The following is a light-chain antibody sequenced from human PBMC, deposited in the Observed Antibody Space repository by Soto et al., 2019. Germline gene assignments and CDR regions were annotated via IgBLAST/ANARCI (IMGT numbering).Light chain of an antibody. J-gene: IGLJ1*01. Sequence: QSALTQPPSVSAAPGQKVTISCSGNSSNIGSNDVSWYQQLPGKAPKLLIYENSQRPSGIPDRFSGSKSGTSATLGITGLQTGDEADYYCGTWDSSLLALFGTGTKVTVL. CDR1: SSNIGSND. CDR2: ENS. V-gene: IGLV1-51*02. CDR3: GTWDSSLLAL.